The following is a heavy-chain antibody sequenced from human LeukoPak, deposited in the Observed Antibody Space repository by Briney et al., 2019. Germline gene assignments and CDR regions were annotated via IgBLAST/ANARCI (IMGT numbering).Heavy chain of an antibody. D-gene: IGHD6-19*01. Sequence: ASVKVSCKASGYTFTGYYMHWVRQAPGQGLEWMGWINPNSGGTNYAQKFQGRVTMTRDTSISTAYMELSRLRSDDTAVYYCARGPDKQWLAHYYYYYMDVWGKGTTVTVS. J-gene: IGHJ6*03. V-gene: IGHV1-2*02. CDR1: GYTFTGYY. CDR3: ARGPDKQWLAHYYYYYMDV. CDR2: INPNSGGT.